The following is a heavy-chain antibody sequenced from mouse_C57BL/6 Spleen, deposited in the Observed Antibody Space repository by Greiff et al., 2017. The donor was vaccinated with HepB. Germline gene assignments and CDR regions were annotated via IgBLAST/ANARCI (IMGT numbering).Heavy chain of an antibody. D-gene: IGHD3-3*01. V-gene: IGHV5-4*01. CDR2: ISDGGSYT. Sequence: EVKLMESGGGLVKPGGSLKLSCAASGFTFRSYALSWVRQTPEKRLEWVATISDGGSYTYYPDNVKGRFTISRDNAKNNLYLQMSHLKSEDTAMYYCAREGGRDYAMDYWGQGTSVTVSS. J-gene: IGHJ4*01. CDR1: GFTFRSYA. CDR3: AREGGRDYAMDY.